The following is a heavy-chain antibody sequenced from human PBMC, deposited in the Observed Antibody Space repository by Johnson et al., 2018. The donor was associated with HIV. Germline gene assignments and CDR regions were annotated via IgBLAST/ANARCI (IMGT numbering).Heavy chain of an antibody. D-gene: IGHD3-9*01. CDR1: GFTFSDHY. V-gene: IGHV3-66*02. J-gene: IGHJ3*01. Sequence: MLLVESGGVVVQPGGSLRLSRAASGFTFSDHYMSWVRQAPGKGLEWVSVIFSVGDVYYADSVKGRFTISRDNSKNMVYLQMNSLRPEDTAVYYCARDGRDLVTRGSFDVWGQGTMVTVSS. CDR3: ARDGRDLVTRGSFDV. CDR2: IFSVGDV.